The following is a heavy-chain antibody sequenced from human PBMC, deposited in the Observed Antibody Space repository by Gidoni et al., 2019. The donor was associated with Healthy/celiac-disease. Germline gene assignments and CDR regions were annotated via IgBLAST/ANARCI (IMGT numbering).Heavy chain of an antibody. CDR1: GFTFSSYG. J-gene: IGHJ6*02. V-gene: IGHV3-30*02. CDR2: IRYDGSNK. D-gene: IGHD2-15*01. Sequence: QVQLVESGGGVVQPGRSLSLSCAASGFTFSSYGMHWVRQAPGKGLEWVAFIRYDGSNKYYADSVKGRFTISRDNSKNTLYLQMNSLRAEDTAVYYCAKGYCSGGSCYSYYYYYGMDVWGQGTTVTVSS. CDR3: AKGYCSGGSCYSYYYYYGMDV.